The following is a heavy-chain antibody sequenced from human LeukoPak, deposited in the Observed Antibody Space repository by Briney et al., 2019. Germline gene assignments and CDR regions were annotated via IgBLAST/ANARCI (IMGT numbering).Heavy chain of an antibody. CDR1: GFTFSSYG. D-gene: IGHD5-12*01. V-gene: IGHV3-30*02. CDR2: IRYDGSNK. J-gene: IGHJ6*03. Sequence: GGSLRLSCAASGFTFSSYGMHWVRQAPGKGLEWVTFIRYDGSNKYYADSVKGRFIISRDNSKNTLYLQMNSLRAEDTAVYYCAKDTVKVTTIRRVPHYMDVWGKGTTVTISS. CDR3: AKDTVKVTTIRRVPHYMDV.